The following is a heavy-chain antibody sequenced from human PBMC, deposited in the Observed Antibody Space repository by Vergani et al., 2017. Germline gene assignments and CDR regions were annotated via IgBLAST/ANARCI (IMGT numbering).Heavy chain of an antibody. CDR2: TWYDGNNK. Sequence: QVQLVESGGGVVQPGRSLRLSCAASGFTFNQYGMHWVRQAPGKRLEWVAVTWYDGNNKQYADSVKGRFTISRDNSKSTMYLQMNSLRDEDTGVYYCARSPLESGGGNSGFRPFDYWGQGTLVTVSS. CDR3: ARSPLESGGGNSGFRPFDY. V-gene: IGHV3-33*01. D-gene: IGHD4-23*01. CDR1: GFTFNQYG. J-gene: IGHJ4*02.